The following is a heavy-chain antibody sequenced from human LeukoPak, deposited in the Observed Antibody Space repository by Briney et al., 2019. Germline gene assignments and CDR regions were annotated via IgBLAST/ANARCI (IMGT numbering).Heavy chain of an antibody. Sequence: ASVKVSCKASGYTFTSYYMHWVRQAPGQGLEWMGIINPSGGSTSYAQKFQGRVTMTGDTSTSTVYMELSSLRSEDTAVYYCALWELRNDAFDIWGQGTMVTVSS. CDR1: GYTFTSYY. CDR2: INPSGGST. J-gene: IGHJ3*02. D-gene: IGHD1-26*01. CDR3: ALWELRNDAFDI. V-gene: IGHV1-46*03.